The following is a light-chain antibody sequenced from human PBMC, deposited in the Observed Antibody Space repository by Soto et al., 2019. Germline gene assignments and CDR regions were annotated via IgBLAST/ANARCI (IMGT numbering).Light chain of an antibody. Sequence: YSGGRRHISGRASQSVSSYLAWYQQKPGQAPRLLIYDASNRATGIPARFSGSGSGTDFTLTISSLEPEDFAVYYCQQRSNWPPIPSGQGTRLEIK. V-gene: IGKV3-11*01. J-gene: IGKJ5*01. CDR1: QSVSSY. CDR2: DAS. CDR3: QQRSNWPPIP.